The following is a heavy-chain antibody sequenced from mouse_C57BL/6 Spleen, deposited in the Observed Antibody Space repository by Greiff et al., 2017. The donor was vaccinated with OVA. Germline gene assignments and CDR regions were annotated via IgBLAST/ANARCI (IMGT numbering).Heavy chain of an antibody. V-gene: IGHV1-81*01. CDR2: IYPRSGNT. J-gene: IGHJ2*01. CDR1: GYTFTSSG. D-gene: IGHD1-1*01. Sequence: QVQLKESGAELSRPGASVQLSCKASGYTFTSSGISWVKQRTGPGLSWIGEIYPRSGNTYYNEKFKGKATLTAEKSSSTAYMELRSLTSEDSAVYFCASLPITTVVATDYWGQGTTLTVSS. CDR3: ASLPITTVVATDY.